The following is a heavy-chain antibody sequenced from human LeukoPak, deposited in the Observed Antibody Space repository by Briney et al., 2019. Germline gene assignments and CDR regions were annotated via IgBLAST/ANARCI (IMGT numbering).Heavy chain of an antibody. CDR2: IYHSGVT. CDR3: ARERGGFWNGYYGQGAFEI. J-gene: IGHJ3*02. Sequence: SETLSLTCSVSGYSISGDYFWGWIRQSPGKGLEWIGSIYHSGVTYYSPSLKSRVAISVDTSETQFSLRLRSVTAADTAVYYCARERGGFWNGYYGQGAFEIWGQGTMVTVSS. CDR1: GYSISGDYF. V-gene: IGHV4-38-2*02. D-gene: IGHD3-3*01.